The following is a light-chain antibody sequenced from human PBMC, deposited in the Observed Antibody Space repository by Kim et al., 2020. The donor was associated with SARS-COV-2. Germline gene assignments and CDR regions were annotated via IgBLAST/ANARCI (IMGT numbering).Light chain of an antibody. CDR2: EVS. V-gene: IGLV2-8*01. CDR1: SSDVGGYNY. Sequence: GQSVTISCTGTSSDVGGYNYVSWYQQHPGKAPKLMIYEVSKRPSGAPDRFSGSKSGNTASLTVSGLQAEDEADYYCSSYAGSNNWVFGGGTQLTVL. CDR3: SSYAGSNNWV. J-gene: IGLJ3*02.